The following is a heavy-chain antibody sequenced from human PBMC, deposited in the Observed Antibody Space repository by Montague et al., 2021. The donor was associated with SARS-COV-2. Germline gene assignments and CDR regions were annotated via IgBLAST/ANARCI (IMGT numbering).Heavy chain of an antibody. CDR3: ARDGGYSGYPYFDY. Sequence: SLRLSCAASGFTFSSYGMHWVRQAPGKGLEWVAVIWYDGSNKYYADSVKGRFTISRDNSKNTLYLQMNSLGAEDTAVYYCARDGGYSGYPYFDYWGQGTLVTVSS. J-gene: IGHJ4*02. V-gene: IGHV3-33*01. CDR1: GFTFSSYG. D-gene: IGHD5-12*01. CDR2: IWYDGSNK.